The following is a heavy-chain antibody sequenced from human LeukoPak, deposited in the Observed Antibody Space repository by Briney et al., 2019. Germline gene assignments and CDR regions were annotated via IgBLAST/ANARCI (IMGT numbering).Heavy chain of an antibody. CDR1: GGTFSSYA. J-gene: IGHJ6*03. V-gene: IGHV1-69*05. CDR3: ARVSRRGGGSSSWYGNYYYMDV. CDR2: NIPIFGTA. D-gene: IGHD6-13*01. Sequence: SVKVSCKASGGTFSSYAISWVRQAPGQGLEWMGGNIPIFGTANYAQKFQGRVTITTDESTSTAYMELSSLRSEDTAVYYCARVSRRGGGSSSWYGNYYYMDVWGKGTTVTVSS.